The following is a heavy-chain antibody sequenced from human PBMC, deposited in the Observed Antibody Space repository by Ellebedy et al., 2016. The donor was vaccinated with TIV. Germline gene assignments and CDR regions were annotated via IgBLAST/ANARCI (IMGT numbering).Heavy chain of an antibody. Sequence: MPSETLSLTCAVYGGSFSSYYWSWIRQPPEKGLEWIGEINHSGSTNYNPSLKSRVTISVDTSKNQISLNLSSVTAADTAVYYCARGGDRQWRPLHYWGQGTLVTVSS. CDR1: GGSFSSYY. V-gene: IGHV4-34*01. J-gene: IGHJ4*02. CDR3: ARGGDRQWRPLHY. CDR2: INHSGST. D-gene: IGHD6-19*01.